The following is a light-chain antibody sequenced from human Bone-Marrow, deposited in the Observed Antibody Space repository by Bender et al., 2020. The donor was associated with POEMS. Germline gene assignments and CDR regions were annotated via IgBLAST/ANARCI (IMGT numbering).Light chain of an antibody. V-gene: IGLV2-23*01. CDR2: EGS. CDR1: SSDVGGYNY. Sequence: QSALTQPASVSGSPGQSITISCTGTSSDVGGYNYVSWYQQHPGKAPNLILFEGSQRPSGVSDRFSGSKSGNTASLTISGLQTEDEADYYCSSYAGGTSLMFGGGTRLTVL. CDR3: SSYAGGTSLM. J-gene: IGLJ3*02.